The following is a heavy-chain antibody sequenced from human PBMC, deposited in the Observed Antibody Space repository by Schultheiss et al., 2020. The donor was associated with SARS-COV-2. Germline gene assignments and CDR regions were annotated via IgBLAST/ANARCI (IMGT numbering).Heavy chain of an antibody. CDR2: ISSSSSYI. J-gene: IGHJ6*03. Sequence: GESLKISCAASGFTFSSYSMNWVRQAPGKGLEWVSSISSSSSYIYYADSVKGRFTISRDNSKNTLYLQMNSLRAEDTAVYYCARPPQTVYYYYMDVWGKGTTVTVSS. D-gene: IGHD4-17*01. CDR3: ARPPQTVYYYYMDV. V-gene: IGHV3-21*01. CDR1: GFTFSSYS.